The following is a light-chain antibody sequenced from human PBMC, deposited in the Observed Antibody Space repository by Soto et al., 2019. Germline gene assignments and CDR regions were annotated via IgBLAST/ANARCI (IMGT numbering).Light chain of an antibody. CDR2: LGS. CDR1: QSLLHSNGYNY. J-gene: IGKJ5*01. CDR3: MQTRQGVP. V-gene: IGKV2-28*01. Sequence: LYLPVPPVEPASISCRSSQSLLHSNGYNYLDWYLQKPGQSPQLLIYLGSNRASGVPDRFSGSGTGTDFTLKVSRVETEDGGPYHCMQTRQGVPCAQGTRLAIK.